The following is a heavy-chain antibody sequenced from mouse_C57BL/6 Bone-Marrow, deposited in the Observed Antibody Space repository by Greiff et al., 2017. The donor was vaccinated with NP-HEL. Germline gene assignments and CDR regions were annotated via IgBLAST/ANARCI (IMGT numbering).Heavy chain of an antibody. J-gene: IGHJ4*01. CDR2: IYPGSGNT. D-gene: IGHD1-1*01. CDR1: GYTFTDYY. V-gene: IGHV1-76*01. CDR3: ARDYYGTPYAMDY. Sequence: VKLQESGAELVRPGASVKLSCKASGYTFTDYYINWVKQRPGQGLEWIARIYPGSGNTYYNEKFKGKATLTAEKSSSTAYMQLSSLTSEDSAVYFCARDYYGTPYAMDYWGQGTSVTVSS.